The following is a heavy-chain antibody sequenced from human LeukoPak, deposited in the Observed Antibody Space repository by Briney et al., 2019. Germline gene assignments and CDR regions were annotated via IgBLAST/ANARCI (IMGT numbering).Heavy chain of an antibody. D-gene: IGHD2-2*02. V-gene: IGHV3-23*01. CDR3: AKQSGASCYTAADY. Sequence: PGGSLRLSCAASGFTFSNYAMSWVRQAPRKGLEGVAVLGGSGGSTYYADSVKGRVTISRDNSKNTLFLQMNSLRAEDTAVYYCAKQSGASCYTAADYWGQGTLVTVSS. CDR1: GFTFSNYA. J-gene: IGHJ4*02. CDR2: LGGSGGST.